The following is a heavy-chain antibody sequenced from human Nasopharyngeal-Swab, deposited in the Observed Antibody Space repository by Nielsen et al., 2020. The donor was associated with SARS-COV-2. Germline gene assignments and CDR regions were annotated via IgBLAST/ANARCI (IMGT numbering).Heavy chain of an antibody. CDR2: INPNSGGT. Sequence: ASVQVSCKASGYTFTGYYMHWVRQAPGQGLEWMGRINPNSGGTNYAQKFQGRVTMTRDTSISTAYMELSRLRSDDTAVYYCARVGELLGYYFDYWGQGALVPVSS. D-gene: IGHD1-26*01. V-gene: IGHV1-2*06. CDR3: ARVGELLGYYFDY. CDR1: GYTFTGYY. J-gene: IGHJ4*02.